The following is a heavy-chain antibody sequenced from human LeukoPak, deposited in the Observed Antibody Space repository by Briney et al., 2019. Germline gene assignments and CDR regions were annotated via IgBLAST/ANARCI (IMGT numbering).Heavy chain of an antibody. Sequence: GGSLRLSCAASGFTFSSYGMHWVRQAPGKGLEWVAVISYDGSNKYYADSVKGRFTISRDNAKNTVYLQVNSLRAEDTAVYYCARVGTGYYHFDYWGQGTLVTVSS. J-gene: IGHJ4*02. CDR2: ISYDGSNK. D-gene: IGHD3/OR15-3a*01. CDR1: GFTFSSYG. V-gene: IGHV3-30*12. CDR3: ARVGTGYYHFDY.